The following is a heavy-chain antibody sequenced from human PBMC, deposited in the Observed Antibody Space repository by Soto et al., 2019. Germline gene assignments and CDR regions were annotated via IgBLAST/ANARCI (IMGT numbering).Heavy chain of an antibody. CDR2: INYRGST. D-gene: IGHD2-15*01. V-gene: IGHV4-31*03. CDR1: GGSINSGDSY. J-gene: IGHJ4*02. Sequence: QVQLQESGPGLVRPSQTLSLTCTVSGGSINSGDSYWNWIRQHPEKGLEWIRYINYRGSTFYNPSLKSRIIISVDTSKNQFSLKLSSVTAADTAVYYCARDAPGVAPYWGQGTLVTVSS. CDR3: ARDAPGVAPY.